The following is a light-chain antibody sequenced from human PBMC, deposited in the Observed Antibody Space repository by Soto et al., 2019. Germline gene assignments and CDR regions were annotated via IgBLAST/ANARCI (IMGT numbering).Light chain of an antibody. J-gene: IGLJ2*01. Sequence: QSALTQPPSASGSPGQSVTISCTGTSSDVGGYNYVSWYQQHPGKAPKLMIYDVNKRPPGVPDRFSGSKSGNTASLTVSGLQAEDEADYYCRSYAGSNGVVFGGGTQLTVL. CDR1: SSDVGGYNY. CDR3: RSYAGSNGVV. V-gene: IGLV2-8*01. CDR2: DVN.